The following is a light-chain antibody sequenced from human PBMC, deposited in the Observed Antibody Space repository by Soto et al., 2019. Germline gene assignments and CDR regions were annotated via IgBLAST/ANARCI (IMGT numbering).Light chain of an antibody. CDR3: HQYTGSPFA. Sequence: EILLTQSPGTLSLSPGERATLSCRASQSVTNNYLAWYQHKPGQAPRLLIFRASIMATGIPDRFSGSGSGTDFTLTISRLEPEDFAVYYCHQYTGSPFAFGGGTKVEI. CDR1: QSVTNNY. J-gene: IGKJ4*01. CDR2: RAS. V-gene: IGKV3-20*01.